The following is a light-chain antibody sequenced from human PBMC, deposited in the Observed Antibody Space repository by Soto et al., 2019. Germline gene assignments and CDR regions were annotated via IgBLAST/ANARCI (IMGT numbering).Light chain of an antibody. CDR1: QGVNSTY. J-gene: IGKJ3*01. CDR3: QHYGSSFT. V-gene: IGKV3-20*01. Sequence: IVLTQSPVTLSLSPGERATLSCRASQGVNSTYVAWYQQKPGQAPRLLIYAASNQATGIPDRFSGSGSGTDFNLTISRLEPEDFVVYYCQHYGSSFTFGPGTKVDIK. CDR2: AAS.